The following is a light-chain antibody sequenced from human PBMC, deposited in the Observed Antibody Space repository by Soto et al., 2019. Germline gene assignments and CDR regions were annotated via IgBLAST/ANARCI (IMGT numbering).Light chain of an antibody. Sequence: DIQMTQSPSSLSASVGDRVTITCRASQSITNYLNWYQQKPGKAPKLLTYAISTLQSGVPSRFGGSGSGTEFTLTISSLQPDDFATYYCQQSYSTPYTFGQGTKVDIK. J-gene: IGKJ2*01. CDR2: AIS. V-gene: IGKV1-39*01. CDR3: QQSYSTPYT. CDR1: QSITNY.